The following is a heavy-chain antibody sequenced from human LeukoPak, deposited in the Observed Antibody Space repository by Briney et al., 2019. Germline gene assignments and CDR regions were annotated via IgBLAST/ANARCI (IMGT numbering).Heavy chain of an antibody. Sequence: SETLSLTCTVSGGSISSYYWSWIRQPPGKGLERIGYIYYSGSTNYNPSLKSRVTISVDTSKNQFSLKLSSVTAADTAVYYCARGNDYGDYGGSYNWFDPWGQGTLVTVSS. CDR1: GGSISSYY. J-gene: IGHJ5*02. CDR2: IYYSGST. D-gene: IGHD4-17*01. V-gene: IGHV4-59*01. CDR3: ARGNDYGDYGGSYNWFDP.